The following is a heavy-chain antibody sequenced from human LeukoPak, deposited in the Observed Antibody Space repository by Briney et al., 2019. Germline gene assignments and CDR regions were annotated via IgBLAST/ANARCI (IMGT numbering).Heavy chain of an antibody. Sequence: GGSLRLSCAASGFSFSSYAMSWVRQAPGKGLEWVSAISGSGGSTYYADSVKGRFTISRDNSKNTLYLQMNSLRAEDTAVYYCAKDIFDSSGPLDYWGQGTLVTVSS. CDR3: AKDIFDSSGPLDY. CDR1: GFSFSSYA. D-gene: IGHD3-22*01. V-gene: IGHV3-23*01. J-gene: IGHJ4*02. CDR2: ISGSGGST.